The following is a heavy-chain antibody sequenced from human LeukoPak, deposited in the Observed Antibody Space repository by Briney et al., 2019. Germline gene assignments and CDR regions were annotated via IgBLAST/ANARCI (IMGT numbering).Heavy chain of an antibody. D-gene: IGHD1-26*01. Sequence: GASVKVSCKTSGYTFTNYGIIWARQAPGQGLVWVGWISAYNGNTNFAQKLQGRVTMTTDTSTSTAYMELRSLRSDDTAVYYCARVPYSGSYYDLDYWGQGTLVTVSS. J-gene: IGHJ4*02. CDR1: GYTFTNYG. V-gene: IGHV1-18*01. CDR2: ISAYNGNT. CDR3: ARVPYSGSYYDLDY.